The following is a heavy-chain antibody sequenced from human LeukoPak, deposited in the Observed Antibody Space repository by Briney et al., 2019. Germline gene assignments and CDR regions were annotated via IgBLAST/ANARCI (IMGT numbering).Heavy chain of an antibody. V-gene: IGHV3-53*01. CDR2: IGASGADT. Sequence: GGSLRLSCAASGFIVNYNYMSWVRQAPGKGLEWVSVIGASGADTYYSDSVKGRFTVSRDNSQNTLFLHMSSLRAEDTAVYFCARRPRDTSGYYLGAFHDWGQGTTVTVSS. J-gene: IGHJ3*01. D-gene: IGHD3-22*01. CDR1: GFIVNYNY. CDR3: ARRPRDTSGYYLGAFHD.